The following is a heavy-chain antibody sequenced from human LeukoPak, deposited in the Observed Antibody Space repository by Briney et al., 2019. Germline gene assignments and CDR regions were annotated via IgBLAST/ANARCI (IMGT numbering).Heavy chain of an antibody. CDR1: GGSISSNSYY. CDR2: IYYSGST. Sequence: PSETLSLTCTVSGGSISSNSYYWGWIRQPPGRGLEWIGSIYYSGSTYYNPSLKSRVTISVDTSKNQFSLKLSSVTAADTAVYYCARHLYGDYANFDYWGQGTLVTVSS. CDR3: ARHLYGDYANFDY. J-gene: IGHJ4*02. V-gene: IGHV4-39*01. D-gene: IGHD4-17*01.